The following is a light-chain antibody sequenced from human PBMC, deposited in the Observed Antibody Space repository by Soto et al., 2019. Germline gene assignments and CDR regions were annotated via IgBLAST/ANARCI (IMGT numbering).Light chain of an antibody. CDR2: GAS. V-gene: IGKV3-20*01. CDR3: QQYVSLPIT. CDR1: QSVSSSY. J-gene: IGKJ5*01. Sequence: EVVMRQSPGTLSLSPEERATLSCRASQSVSSSYLAWYQQKPGQAPRLLIYGASSRATGIPDRFSGSGSGTDFTLTISRVEPEDFAVYYCQQYVSLPITFGQGTRLESK.